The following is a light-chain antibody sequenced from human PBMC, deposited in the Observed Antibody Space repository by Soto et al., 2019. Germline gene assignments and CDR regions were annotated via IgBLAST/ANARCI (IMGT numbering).Light chain of an antibody. Sequence: QSGLTQPASVSGCPGQSITISCTGTSSDVGRYNLVSWYQQHPGKAPKLIIHEDSKRSSGLSNRFSGSKSGNTASLTISGLQAEDEADYYSCSYAGSSTYVFGTGTQGTVL. CDR2: EDS. V-gene: IGLV2-23*01. J-gene: IGLJ1*01. CDR1: SSDVGRYNL. CDR3: CSYAGSSTYV.